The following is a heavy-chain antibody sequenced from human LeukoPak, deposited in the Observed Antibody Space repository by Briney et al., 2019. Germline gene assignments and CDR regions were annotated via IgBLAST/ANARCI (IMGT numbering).Heavy chain of an antibody. Sequence: PSETLSLTCAVYGGSFSGYYWGWIRQPPGKGLEWIGYIYYSGSTYYNPSLKSRVTISVDTSKNQFSLKVTSVTAADTAVYYCAREVQRIDAFDIWGQGTMVTVSS. D-gene: IGHD2-15*01. J-gene: IGHJ3*02. V-gene: IGHV4-34*01. CDR2: IYYSGST. CDR1: GGSFSGYY. CDR3: AREVQRIDAFDI.